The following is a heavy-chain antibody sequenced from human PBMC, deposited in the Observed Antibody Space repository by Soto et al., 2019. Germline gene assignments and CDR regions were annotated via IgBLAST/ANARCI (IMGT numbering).Heavy chain of an antibody. CDR1: GFTFGGSP. Sequence: EAQLVQSGGGFVQPGVSLQLSCAASGFTFGGSPVHWVRQASGKGLVWVGRIRSDSVSSAIAYAASVRGLFTLPRDDSKTPAYMQVTRLEVEDTYLYYCVIEGIGRIGCYSLDLWGQGPLVTVSS. D-gene: IGHD2-21*02. CDR2: IRSDSVSSAI. V-gene: IGHV3-73*01. J-gene: IGHJ5*02. CDR3: VIEGIGRIGCYSLDL.